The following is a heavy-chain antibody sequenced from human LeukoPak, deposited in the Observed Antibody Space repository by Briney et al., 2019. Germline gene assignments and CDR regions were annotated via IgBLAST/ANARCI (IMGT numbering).Heavy chain of an antibody. J-gene: IGHJ6*03. V-gene: IGHV4-4*07. Sequence: PSETLSLTCTVSGGSISSYYWSWIRQPAGKGLEWIGRIYTSGSTNYNPSLKSRVTMSVDTSKNQFSLKLSSVTAADTAVYYCARDYRVSADHYYYYYYMDVWGKGTTVTVS. CDR3: ARDYRVSADHYYYYYYMDV. CDR2: IYTSGST. CDR1: GGSISSYY.